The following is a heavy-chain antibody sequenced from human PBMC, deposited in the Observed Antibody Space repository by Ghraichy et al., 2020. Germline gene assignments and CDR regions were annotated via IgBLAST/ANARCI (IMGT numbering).Heavy chain of an antibody. CDR3: ALWFPENIVVVPAAIKAEYFQH. Sequence: SGPTLVKPTQTLTLTCTFSGFSLSTSGVGVGWIRQPPGKALEWLALIYWDDDKRYSPSLKSRLTITKDTSKNQVVLTMTNMDPVDTATYYCALWFPENIVVVPAAIKAEYFQHWGQGTLVTVSS. V-gene: IGHV2-5*02. CDR2: IYWDDDK. D-gene: IGHD2-2*02. J-gene: IGHJ1*01. CDR1: GFSLSTSGVG.